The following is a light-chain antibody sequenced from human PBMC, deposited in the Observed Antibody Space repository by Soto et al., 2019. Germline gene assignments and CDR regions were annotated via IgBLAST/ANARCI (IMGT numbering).Light chain of an antibody. J-gene: IGKJ1*01. CDR2: GAS. Sequence: EIVLTQSPGTLSLSPGERATLSCRAGQGISSTFLAWYQQKPGQAPRVLLYGASTRATGIPDRFSGSGSGTDFTLTISRLEPEDFAVYFCQQYESSRTFGQGTKVEMK. CDR3: QQYESSRT. CDR1: QGISSTF. V-gene: IGKV3-20*01.